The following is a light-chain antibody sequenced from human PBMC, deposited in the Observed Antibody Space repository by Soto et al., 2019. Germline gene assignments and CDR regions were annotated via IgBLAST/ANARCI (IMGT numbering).Light chain of an antibody. J-gene: IGLJ2*01. CDR2: DVS. Sequence: QSVLTQPASVSGSPGQSITISCSGTSRDVGNYNYVSWYQHHPGKAPKLMIYDVSNRPSGVSDRFSAYKSGNTAALTISGLQAEDEADYYCSSYTGTSNLIFGGGTKVTVL. CDR3: SSYTGTSNLI. V-gene: IGLV2-14*03. CDR1: SRDVGNYNY.